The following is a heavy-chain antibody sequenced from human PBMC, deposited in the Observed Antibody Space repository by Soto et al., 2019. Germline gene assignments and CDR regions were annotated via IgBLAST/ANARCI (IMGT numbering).Heavy chain of an antibody. Sequence: EMQLLESGGDLVQPGGSLRLSCATSGFTFSDHAMHWVRQAPGEGLEWVSGIRGDLVTTPYADSVKGRFTISRDNSKNTLYLQMNSLRAEDTAVYYCARDRGGQQLGGSPNYYFDYWGQGTLVTVSS. J-gene: IGHJ4*02. CDR2: IRGDLVTT. V-gene: IGHV3-23*01. D-gene: IGHD6-13*01. CDR1: GFTFSDHA. CDR3: ARDRGGQQLGGSPNYYFDY.